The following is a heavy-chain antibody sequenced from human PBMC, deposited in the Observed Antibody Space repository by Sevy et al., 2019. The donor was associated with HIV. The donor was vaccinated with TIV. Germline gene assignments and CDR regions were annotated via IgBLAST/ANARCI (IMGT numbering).Heavy chain of an antibody. CDR1: RYSLNKFS. D-gene: IGHD3-22*01. J-gene: IGHJ4*02. Sequence: ASVKVSCRISRYSLNKFSMHWVRQAPGKGLEWMGSFDPEDGERTYAQKFQGRFSMTEDTSTYTSYMELSSLRPDDTAVYYCAITREYYSDTSGYFDYWGQGTLVTVSS. CDR2: FDPEDGER. CDR3: AITREYYSDTSGYFDY. V-gene: IGHV1-24*01.